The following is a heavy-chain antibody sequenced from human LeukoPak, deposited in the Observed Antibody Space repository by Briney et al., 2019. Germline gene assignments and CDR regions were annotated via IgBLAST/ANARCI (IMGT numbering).Heavy chain of an antibody. CDR3: ARSSSAYGVQDY. V-gene: IGHV4-38-2*02. CDR1: GYSISSGYY. CDR2: IYHSGST. Sequence: SETLSLTCTISGYSISSGYYWGWIRQPPGKGLEWIGSIYHSGSTYYNPSLKSRVTFSVDTSKNQFSLKLSSVTAADTAVYYCARSSSAYGVQDYWGQGTLVTVSS. J-gene: IGHJ4*02. D-gene: IGHD4-17*01.